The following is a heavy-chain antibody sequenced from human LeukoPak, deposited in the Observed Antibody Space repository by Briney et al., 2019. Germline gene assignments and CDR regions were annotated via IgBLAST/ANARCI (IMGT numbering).Heavy chain of an antibody. J-gene: IGHJ4*02. CDR2: IYYSGGT. CDR3: ARAPPYCSSTSCRGEGVDY. CDR1: GGSISSGSYY. V-gene: IGHV4-61*01. Sequence: PSETLSLTCTVSGGSISSGSYYWSWIRQPPGKEPEWIGYIYYSGGTNYKPSLKSRVTISVDTSKNQFSLKLSSVTAADTAVYYCARAPPYCSSTSCRGEGVDYWGQGTLVTVSS. D-gene: IGHD2-2*01.